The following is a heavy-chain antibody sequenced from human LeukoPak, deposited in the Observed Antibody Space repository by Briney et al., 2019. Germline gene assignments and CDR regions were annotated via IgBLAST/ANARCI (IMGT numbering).Heavy chain of an antibody. V-gene: IGHV3-23*01. CDR1: GFTFTSYV. J-gene: IGHJ3*02. CDR3: AKDYYDSSGYYNFDAFDI. D-gene: IGHD3-22*01. CDR2: ISGSGAGT. Sequence: GGSLRFSCAAPGFTFTSYVMSWVRQAPGKGLEWVSSISGSGAGTLYAHSVKGRFSISRDNSKNTLYLQIDSLRAEDTAVYYCAKDYYDSSGYYNFDAFDIWGQGTMVTVSS.